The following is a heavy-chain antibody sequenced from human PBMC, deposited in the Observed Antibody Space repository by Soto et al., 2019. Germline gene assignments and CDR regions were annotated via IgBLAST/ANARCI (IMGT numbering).Heavy chain of an antibody. CDR3: ARAFDDSSGYYGGLGY. D-gene: IGHD3-22*01. Sequence: QVQLQESGPGLVKTSQTLSLTCTVSGGSISSGDYYWSWIRQPPGKGLEWIGYIYYSGSTYYNPSLKNRITISVDTPKNQLSLKLSSVTAADTAVYYCARAFDDSSGYYGGLGYWGQGTLVTVSS. V-gene: IGHV4-30-4*01. CDR2: IYYSGST. J-gene: IGHJ4*02. CDR1: GGSISSGDYY.